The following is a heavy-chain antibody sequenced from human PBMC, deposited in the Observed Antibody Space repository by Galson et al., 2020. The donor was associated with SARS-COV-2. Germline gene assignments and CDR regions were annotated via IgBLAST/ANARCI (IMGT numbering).Heavy chain of an antibody. CDR2: ITYDGRNK. J-gene: IGHJ4*02. CDR1: GFTSRSYA. CDR3: AREYYGDQGLDY. D-gene: IGHD4-17*01. V-gene: IGHV3-30*16. Sequence: GKSLQISCPASGFTSRSYAMHWARKAPGKGLEWVAVITYDGRNKYYAHSVKGPFTISRDDTKNTLYPQMNSLRAEVTAVYYCAREYYGDQGLDYWGQGALVTVSS.